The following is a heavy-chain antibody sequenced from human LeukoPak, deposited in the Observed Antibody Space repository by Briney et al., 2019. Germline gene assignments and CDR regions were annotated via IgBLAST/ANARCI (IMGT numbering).Heavy chain of an antibody. CDR1: GFTFSSYA. Sequence: GGSLRLSCAASGFTFSSYAMHWVRQPPGKWLEFVSAISSNGGSTYYANSVKGGFTISRDNSKNTLYLQMGSLRAEDMAVYYCARACSSTSCLDYWGQGTLVTVSS. V-gene: IGHV3-64*01. D-gene: IGHD2-2*01. J-gene: IGHJ4*02. CDR3: ARACSSTSCLDY. CDR2: ISSNGGST.